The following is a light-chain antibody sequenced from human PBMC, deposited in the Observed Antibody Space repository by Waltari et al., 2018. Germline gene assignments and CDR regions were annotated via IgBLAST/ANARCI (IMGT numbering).Light chain of an antibody. CDR2: DVS. CDR1: HTIRNIN. V-gene: IGKV3D-20*02. CDR3: QQANTNTFPPT. Sequence: VLTQSPDTLSLSPGERANLSCRASHTIRNINLAWYQQKPGQPPRLLIYDVSGRATGIPDRFSASGSGTDFTLTISRLEPEDFATYYCQQANTNTFPPTFGQGTKVEIK. J-gene: IGKJ1*01.